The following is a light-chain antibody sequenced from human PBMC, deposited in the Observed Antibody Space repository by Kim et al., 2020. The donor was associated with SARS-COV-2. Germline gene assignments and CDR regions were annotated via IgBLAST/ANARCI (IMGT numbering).Light chain of an antibody. Sequence: QSVLTQPPSASGTPGQRVTISCSGSSSNIGSNYVYWYQQLPGTAPKLLIYRNNQRPSGVPDRFSGSKSGTSASLAISGLRSEDEADYYCVAWDDSLSAHVVFGGGTQLTVL. V-gene: IGLV1-47*01. J-gene: IGLJ2*01. CDR2: RNN. CDR1: SSNIGSNY. CDR3: VAWDDSLSAHVV.